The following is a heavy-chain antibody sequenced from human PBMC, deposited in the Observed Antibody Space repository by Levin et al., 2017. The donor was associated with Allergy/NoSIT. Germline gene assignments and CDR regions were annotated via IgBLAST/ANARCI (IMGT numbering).Heavy chain of an antibody. J-gene: IGHJ4*02. CDR2: IYPGDSDT. CDR3: ARTNIRRKFDY. D-gene: IGHD3-16*01. CDR1: GYSFTSYW. V-gene: IGHV5-51*01. Sequence: KPGGSLRLSCKGSGYSFTSYWIGWVRQMPGKGLEWMGIIYPGDSDTRYSPSFQGQVTISADKSISTAYLQWSSLKASDTAMYYCARTNIRRKFDYWGQGTLVTVSS.